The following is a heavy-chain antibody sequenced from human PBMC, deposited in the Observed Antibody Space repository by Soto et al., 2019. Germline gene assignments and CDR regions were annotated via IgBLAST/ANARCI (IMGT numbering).Heavy chain of an antibody. J-gene: IGHJ4*02. Sequence: QITLKESGPTLVKPTQTLTVTCTFSGFSLSTSGAGVGWIHQSPGKAPEWLALISWKDEKRYNPGLKSRLTITKVTSKNQVVRTMTDLDPVDTATYFCAHRYGGNYYRCYFDSWGQGTLVTVSS. CDR3: AHRYGGNYYRCYFDS. V-gene: IGHV2-5*01. D-gene: IGHD1-26*01. CDR2: ISWKDEK. CDR1: GFSLSTSGAG.